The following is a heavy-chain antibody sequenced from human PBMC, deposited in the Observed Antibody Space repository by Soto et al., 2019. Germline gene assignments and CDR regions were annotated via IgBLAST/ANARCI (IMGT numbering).Heavy chain of an antibody. CDR3: ARHQTVTSSGFDY. D-gene: IGHD4-17*01. J-gene: IGHJ4*02. CDR1: GGSISSSNYY. CDR2: IYYSGST. V-gene: IGHV4-39*01. Sequence: QLQLQESGPGLVKPSETLSLTCTVSGGSISSSNYYWGWIRQPPGKGLEWIGSIYYSGSTYYNPSLKCRFTISVDTSKNQFSLKLISVTAAETAVYYCARHQTVTSSGFDYWGQGTLVTVSS.